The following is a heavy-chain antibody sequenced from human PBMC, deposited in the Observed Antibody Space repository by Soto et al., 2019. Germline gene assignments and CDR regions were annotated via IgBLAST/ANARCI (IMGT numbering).Heavy chain of an antibody. D-gene: IGHD5-12*01. J-gene: IGHJ4*02. CDR3: AREGNGYNQIALDY. Sequence: ASVKVSCKASGDTFSSYGISWVRQAPGQGLEWMGWISAYNGNTNYAQKLQGRVTMTTDTSTSTAYMELRSLRSDDTAVYYCAREGNGYNQIALDYWGQGTPVTVSS. CDR1: GDTFSSYG. CDR2: ISAYNGNT. V-gene: IGHV1-18*04.